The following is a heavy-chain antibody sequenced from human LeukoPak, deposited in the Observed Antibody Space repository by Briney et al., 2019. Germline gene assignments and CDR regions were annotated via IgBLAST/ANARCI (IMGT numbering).Heavy chain of an antibody. V-gene: IGHV4-34*01. J-gene: IGHJ6*02. D-gene: IGHD3-22*01. Sequence: SETLSLTCAVYGGSFSGYYWSWIRQPPGKGLEWIGEINHSGSTYYNPSLKSRVTISVDTSKNQFSLKLSSVTAADTAVYYCARLRYYYDSSGYYSGQYYYYGMDVWGQGTTVTVSS. CDR1: GGSFSGYY. CDR2: INHSGST. CDR3: ARLRYYYDSSGYYSGQYYYYGMDV.